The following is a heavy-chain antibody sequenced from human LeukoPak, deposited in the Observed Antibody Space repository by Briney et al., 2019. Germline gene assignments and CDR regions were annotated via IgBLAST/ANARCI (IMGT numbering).Heavy chain of an antibody. Sequence: PGGSLRLSCAASGFSFSSSWMHWVRQAPGKGLVWVSRMNSDGSITTYADSVKGRFTISRDNAKNTLYLQMNSLRAEDTAVYYCAKGYGDYVVDYWGQGTLVTVSS. CDR2: MNSDGSIT. CDR1: GFSFSSSW. D-gene: IGHD4-17*01. J-gene: IGHJ4*02. CDR3: AKGYGDYVVDY. V-gene: IGHV3-74*01.